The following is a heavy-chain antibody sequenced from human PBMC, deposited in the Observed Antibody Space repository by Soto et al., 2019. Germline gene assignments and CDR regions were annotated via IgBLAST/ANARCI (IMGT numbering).Heavy chain of an antibody. CDR2: IIPIFGTA. CDR3: ARDRRKGYSYGYNWFDP. Sequence: SVKVSCKASGGTFSSYAISWVRQAPGQGLEWMGGIIPIFGTANYAQKFQGRVTITADESTSTAYMELSSLRSEDTAVYYCARDRRKGYSYGYNWFDPWGQGTLVTVSS. D-gene: IGHD5-18*01. J-gene: IGHJ5*02. CDR1: GGTFSSYA. V-gene: IGHV1-69*13.